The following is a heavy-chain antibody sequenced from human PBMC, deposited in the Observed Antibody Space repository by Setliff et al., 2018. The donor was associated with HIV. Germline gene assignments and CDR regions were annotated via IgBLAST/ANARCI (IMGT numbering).Heavy chain of an antibody. CDR1: GGSISSGSYY. V-gene: IGHV4-61*02. J-gene: IGHJ4*02. CDR3: ARDSFSDY. Sequence: SETLSLTCTVSGGSISSGSYYWSWIRQPAGKGLEWIGRIYTSGSTNYNPSLKSRVTISVDTSKNQFSLKLTSVTAADTAVYYCARDSFSDYWGQGKVVTVSS. CDR2: IYTSGST.